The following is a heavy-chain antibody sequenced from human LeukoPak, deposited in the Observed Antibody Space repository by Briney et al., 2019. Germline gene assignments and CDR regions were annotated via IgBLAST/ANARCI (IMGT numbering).Heavy chain of an antibody. CDR2: IYNSGST. D-gene: IGHD3-9*01. CDR3: AGHRRLADFDY. CDR1: GGSISSYY. J-gene: IGHJ4*02. V-gene: IGHV4-59*08. Sequence: SETLSLTCTVSGGSISSYYWSWIRQPPGKGLEWIGYIYNSGSTNNPSLKGRVTISEDTSKSQFSLKLSSVTAADTAVYYCAGHRRLADFDYWGQGTLVTVSS.